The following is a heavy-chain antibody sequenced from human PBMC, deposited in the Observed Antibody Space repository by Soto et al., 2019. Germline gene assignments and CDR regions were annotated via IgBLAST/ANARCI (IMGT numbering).Heavy chain of an antibody. J-gene: IGHJ4*02. D-gene: IGHD2-2*02. CDR2: ISSSSTYI. CDR3: ARAEDIVVVPTAIVGFYFDY. CDR1: GFTFSSYS. V-gene: IGHV3-21*01. Sequence: ESGGGLVKPGGSLRLSCAASGFTFSSYSMNWVRQAPGKGLEWVSSISSSSTYIYYADSVKGRFTISRDNAKNSLYLQMNSLRDEDTAVYYCARAEDIVVVPTAIVGFYFDYWGQGALVTVSS.